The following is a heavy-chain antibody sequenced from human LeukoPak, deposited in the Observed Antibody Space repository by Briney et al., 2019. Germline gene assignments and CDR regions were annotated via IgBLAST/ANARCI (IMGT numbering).Heavy chain of an antibody. D-gene: IGHD4-17*01. V-gene: IGHV4-30-4*01. Sequence: PSQTLSLTCTVSGGSISSGDYYWSWIRQPPGKGLEWLGYIYYSGSTYYNPSLKSRVTISIQTSKNQFSLKLTSVTAADTAVYYCAGDYGDLLTGIRFDTWGQGTLVTVSS. CDR1: GGSISSGDYY. J-gene: IGHJ5*02. CDR3: AGDYGDLLTGIRFDT. CDR2: IYYSGST.